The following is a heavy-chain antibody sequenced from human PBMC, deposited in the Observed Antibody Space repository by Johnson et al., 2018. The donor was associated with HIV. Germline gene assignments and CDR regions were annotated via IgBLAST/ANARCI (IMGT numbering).Heavy chain of an antibody. CDR3: AILGWGAFDI. Sequence: VQLVESGGGVVQPGGSLRLSCAASGFTFSSYGMSWVRQAPGKGLEWVSGITGTGGSTYYADSVKGRFTISRDNSKNTLYLQMNSRRAEDTAVYYCAILGWGAFDIWGQGTMVTVSS. CDR1: GFTFSSYG. J-gene: IGHJ3*02. CDR2: ITGTGGST. V-gene: IGHV3-23*04. D-gene: IGHD2-21*01.